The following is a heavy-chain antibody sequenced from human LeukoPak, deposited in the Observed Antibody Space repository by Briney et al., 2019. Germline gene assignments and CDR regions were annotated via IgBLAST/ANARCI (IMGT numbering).Heavy chain of an antibody. CDR2: IWYDGSNK. CDR3: ARDPEPDYYDSSGYFHY. CDR1: GFTFSSDG. V-gene: IGHV3-33*01. J-gene: IGHJ4*02. Sequence: GGSLRLSCAASGFTFSSDGMHWVRQAPGKGLEWVAVIWYDGSNKYYADSVKGRFTISRDNSKNTLYLQMNSLRAEDTAVYYCARDPEPDYYDSSGYFHYWGQGTLVTVSS. D-gene: IGHD3-22*01.